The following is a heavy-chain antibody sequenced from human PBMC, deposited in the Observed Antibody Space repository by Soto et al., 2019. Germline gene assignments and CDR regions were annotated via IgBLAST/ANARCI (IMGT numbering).Heavy chain of an antibody. D-gene: IGHD2-8*01. CDR1: GFTFSSYW. V-gene: IGHV3-74*01. CDR3: AKVSSAWYAGFFDL. Sequence: GGSLRLSCVASGFTFSSYWMHWVRRTPGQGLVWVSHTDSDGSFTTYADSVKGRFTISRDNAKSTLFLQMNSLRAEDTAVYYCAKVSSAWYAGFFDLWGQGTLVTVSS. J-gene: IGHJ4*02. CDR2: TDSDGSFT.